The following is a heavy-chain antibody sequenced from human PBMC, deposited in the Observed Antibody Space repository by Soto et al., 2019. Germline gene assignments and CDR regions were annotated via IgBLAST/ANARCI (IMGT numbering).Heavy chain of an antibody. V-gene: IGHV4-30-4*01. CDR1: GGSISSADYY. Sequence: PSETLSLTCTVSGGSISSADYYWNWIRQPPGKGLEWIGYIYNSGSTDYNPSLESRISISVDTSMNQFTLKLSSVTAADTAVYYCAGDQREYRRRYGSGRYYSHYYFGYWGQGTMVTVSS. D-gene: IGHD3-10*01. J-gene: IGHJ4*02. CDR2: IYNSGST. CDR3: AGDQREYRRRYGSGRYYSHYYFGY.